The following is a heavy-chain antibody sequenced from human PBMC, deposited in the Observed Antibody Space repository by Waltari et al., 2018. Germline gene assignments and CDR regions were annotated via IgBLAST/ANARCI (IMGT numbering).Heavy chain of an antibody. CDR2: ITGSGGKT. J-gene: IGHJ5*02. CDR1: GFTFSRYS. CDR3: ANCHYADNVGWFDP. V-gene: IGHV3-23*01. Sequence: EVKLLESGGGLVQRGGSLRPSCPASGFTFSRYSMSWSRQAPGKGLEWVSAITGSGGKTWYADSVKGRFTISRDNSKNTLSLQMDSLRAEDTAVYYCANCHYADNVGWFDPWGQGTLVTVSS. D-gene: IGHD4-17*01.